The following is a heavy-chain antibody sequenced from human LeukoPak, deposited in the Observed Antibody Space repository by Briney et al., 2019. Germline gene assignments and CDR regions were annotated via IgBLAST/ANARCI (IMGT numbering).Heavy chain of an antibody. V-gene: IGHV3-23*01. D-gene: IGHD5/OR15-5a*01. CDR3: AKIPDVSDY. CDR1: GFTFSSYA. Sequence: PGGSLRLSCAVSGFTFSSYAMIWVRQAPGRGLVWVSSIGASGDSIYYTDSVKGRFTISRDNSKNTLYLQMSSLRVEDTAVYYCAKIPDVSDYWGQGTLVTVSP. CDR2: IGASGDSI. J-gene: IGHJ4*02.